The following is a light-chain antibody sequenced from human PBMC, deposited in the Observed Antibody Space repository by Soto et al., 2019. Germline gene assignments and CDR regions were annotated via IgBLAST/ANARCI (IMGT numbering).Light chain of an antibody. CDR1: NSDVGRYNY. V-gene: IGLV2-14*01. CDR2: EVT. Sequence: QSALTQPASVSGSPGQSITISCTGTNSDVGRYNYVSWYQKHPGEVPKLLIYEVTYRPSGVSARFSGSKSGSTASLTISGLQAEGEADYYCSSYSTTSTPHVLFGGGTKLTVL. J-gene: IGLJ3*02. CDR3: SSYSTTSTPHVL.